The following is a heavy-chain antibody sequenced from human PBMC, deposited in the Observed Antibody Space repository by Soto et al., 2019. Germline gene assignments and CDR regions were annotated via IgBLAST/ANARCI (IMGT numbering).Heavy chain of an antibody. D-gene: IGHD3-10*01. J-gene: IGHJ6*02. Sequence: PSETLSLTCAVYGGSFCGYYWSWIRQPPGKGLEWIGEINHSGSTNYNPSLKSRVTISVDTSKNQFSLKLSSVTAADTAVYYCARGAITMVRGVISYGMDVWGQGTTVTVS. CDR1: GGSFCGYY. CDR2: INHSGST. V-gene: IGHV4-34*01. CDR3: ARGAITMVRGVISYGMDV.